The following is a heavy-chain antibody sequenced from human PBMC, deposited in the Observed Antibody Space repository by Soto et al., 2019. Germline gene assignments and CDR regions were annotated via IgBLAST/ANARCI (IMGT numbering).Heavy chain of an antibody. Sequence: GGSLRLSCAASGFTFRNYGMSWVRQAPGKGLEWVSAVSDSVGDTYYADSVKGRFTISRDNSKNTLYQQMNSLRAEDTAVYYCAKRVLYSSTWVAFDMWGQGTMVTVSS. CDR2: VSDSVGDT. CDR3: AKRVLYSSTWVAFDM. CDR1: GFTFRNYG. J-gene: IGHJ3*02. V-gene: IGHV3-23*01. D-gene: IGHD6-13*01.